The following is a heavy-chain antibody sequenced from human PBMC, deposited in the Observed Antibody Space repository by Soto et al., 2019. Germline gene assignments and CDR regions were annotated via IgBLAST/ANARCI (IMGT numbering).Heavy chain of an antibody. CDR1: GFTFSNYD. D-gene: IGHD3-22*01. J-gene: IGHJ3*01. CDR2: ISSDASNK. Sequence: QVQLVESGGGVVQPGRSLRLSCAASGFTFSNYDMHWVRQAPGKGLEWVAVISSDASNKYYAASVKGRFTISRDSSKNTVYVQMNSLRAEDTAVYYCAKALSMIVAECFDVWDQGTMVTVSS. CDR3: AKALSMIVAECFDV. V-gene: IGHV3-30*18.